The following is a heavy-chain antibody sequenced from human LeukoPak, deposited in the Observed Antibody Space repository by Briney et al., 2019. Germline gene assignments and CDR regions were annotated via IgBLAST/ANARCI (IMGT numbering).Heavy chain of an antibody. CDR2: IYHSGST. CDR3: ARGGVWGSYRYPVAY. D-gene: IGHD3-16*02. Sequence: PSETLSLTCAVSGGSISSSNWWSWVRQPPGKGLEWIGEIYHSGSTNYNPSLKSRVTISVDKSKNQFSLKLSSVTAADTAVYYCARGGVWGSYRYPVAYWGQGTLVTVSS. V-gene: IGHV4-4*02. J-gene: IGHJ4*02. CDR1: GGSISSSNW.